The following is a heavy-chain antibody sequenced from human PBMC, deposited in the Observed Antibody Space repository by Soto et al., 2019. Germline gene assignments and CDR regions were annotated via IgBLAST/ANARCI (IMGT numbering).Heavy chain of an antibody. CDR3: ARELYLGELSSRGYYYYYMDV. CDR1: GGSISSYY. D-gene: IGHD3-16*02. V-gene: IGHV4-59*01. CDR2: IYYSGST. J-gene: IGHJ6*03. Sequence: TSETLSLTSTVSGGSISSYYWSWIRQPPGKGLEWIGYIYYSGSTNYNPSLKSRVTISVDTSKNQFSLKLSSVTAADTAVYYCARELYLGELSSRGYYYYYMDVWGKGTTVTVSS.